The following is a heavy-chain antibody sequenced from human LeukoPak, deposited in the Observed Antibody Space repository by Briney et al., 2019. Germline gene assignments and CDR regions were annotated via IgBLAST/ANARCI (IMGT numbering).Heavy chain of an antibody. V-gene: IGHV4-59*01. D-gene: IGHD1-1*01. Sequence: SETLSLTCTVSGGSISGYYWSWIRQPPGKGLEWIGFIYYSGSTNYNPSLKSRVTISVDTSKNQFSLKLSSVTAADTAVYYCARNDGDSTFGYYYGMDVWGQGTTVTVSS. CDR3: ARNDGDSTFGYYYGMDV. CDR2: IYYSGST. J-gene: IGHJ6*02. CDR1: GGSISGYY.